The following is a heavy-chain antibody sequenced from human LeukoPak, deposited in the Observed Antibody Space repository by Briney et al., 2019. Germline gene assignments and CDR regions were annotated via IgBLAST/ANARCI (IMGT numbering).Heavy chain of an antibody. Sequence: SETLSLTCTVSGGSISNNDYYWGWIRQPPGKGLEWIGSMYHSGNTKYNAALKSRVTTSVDTSKNQIFLKLSSVTAADTAIYYCARRWFGESTHFDYWGPGTLVTVSS. CDR2: MYHSGNT. CDR1: GGSISNNDYY. CDR3: ARRWFGESTHFDY. J-gene: IGHJ4*02. V-gene: IGHV4-39*01. D-gene: IGHD3-10*01.